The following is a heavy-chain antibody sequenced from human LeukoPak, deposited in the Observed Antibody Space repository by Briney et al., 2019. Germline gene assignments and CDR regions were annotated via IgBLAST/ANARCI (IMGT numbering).Heavy chain of an antibody. J-gene: IGHJ4*02. CDR2: ISSSSYI. Sequence: PGGSLRLSCAASGFTFSSYSMNWVRQAPGKGLEWVSSISSSSYIYYADSVKGRFTISRDNAKNSLYLQMNSLRAEDTAVYYCARSEGSYDHFDSWGQGTLVTVSS. CDR3: ARSEGSYDHFDS. V-gene: IGHV3-21*01. CDR1: GFTFSSYS. D-gene: IGHD1-26*01.